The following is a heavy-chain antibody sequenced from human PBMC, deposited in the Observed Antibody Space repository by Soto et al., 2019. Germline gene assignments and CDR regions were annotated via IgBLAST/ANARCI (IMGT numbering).Heavy chain of an antibody. Sequence: EVQLVESGGGLVQPGGSLRLSCAASGFTFSSYSMNWVRQAPGKGLEWVSYISSSSSTIYYADSVKGRFTISRDNAKNSPYLQMTSLRDEDTAVCYCARVDLSYYYYGMDVWGQGTTVTVSS. CDR1: GFTFSSYS. CDR3: ARVDLSYYYYGMDV. J-gene: IGHJ6*02. CDR2: ISSSSSTI. V-gene: IGHV3-48*02. D-gene: IGHD2-2*03.